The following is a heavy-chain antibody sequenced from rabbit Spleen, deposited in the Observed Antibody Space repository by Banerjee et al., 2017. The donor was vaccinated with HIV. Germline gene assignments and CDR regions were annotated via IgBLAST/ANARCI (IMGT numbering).Heavy chain of an antibody. CDR1: GFSFSDGYV. D-gene: IGHD6-1*01. CDR2: INSFSGRP. J-gene: IGHJ4*01. CDR3: ARVGGVGVYGYATL. Sequence: QEQLVESGGGLVQPEGSLILTCKASGFSFSDGYVMCWVRQAPGKGLEWIGCINSFSGRPVYATWAIGRFTISRASWTTVTLQMTGLTAADTATYFCARVGGVGVYGYATLWGPGTLVTVS. V-gene: IGHV1S45*01.